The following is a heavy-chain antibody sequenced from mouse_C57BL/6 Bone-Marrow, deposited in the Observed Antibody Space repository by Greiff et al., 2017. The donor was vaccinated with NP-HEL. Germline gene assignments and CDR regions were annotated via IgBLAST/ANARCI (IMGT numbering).Heavy chain of an antibody. CDR1: GFTFNTYA. CDR3: VRDRRSNYDYAMDY. Sequence: EVHLVESGGGLVQPKGSLKLSCAASGFTFNTYAMHWVRQAPGKGLEWVARIRSKSSNYATYYADSVKDRFTISRDDSQSMLYLQMNNLKTEDTAMYYCVRDRRSNYDYAMDYWGQGTSVTVSS. J-gene: IGHJ4*01. CDR2: IRSKSSNYAT. D-gene: IGHD2-5*01. V-gene: IGHV10-3*01.